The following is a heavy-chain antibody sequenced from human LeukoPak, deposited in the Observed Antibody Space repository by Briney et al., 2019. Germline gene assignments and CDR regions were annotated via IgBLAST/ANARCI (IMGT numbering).Heavy chain of an antibody. CDR3: ARGYSSGWIFYYFDY. CDR2: IYSGGSS. J-gene: IGHJ4*02. D-gene: IGHD6-19*01. CDR1: GFTVSSEY. Sequence: GGSLRLSCAASGFTVSSEYMSWVRQAPGKGLEWVSVIYSGGSSYYADSVKGRFTISRDNSKNTLYLQMNSLRAEDTAVYYCARGYSSGWIFYYFDYWGQGTLVTVSS. V-gene: IGHV3-53*01.